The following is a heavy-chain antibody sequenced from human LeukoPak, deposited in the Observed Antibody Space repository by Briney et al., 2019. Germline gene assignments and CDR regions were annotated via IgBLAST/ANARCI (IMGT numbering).Heavy chain of an antibody. CDR1: GGSFSGYY. V-gene: IGHV4-34*01. D-gene: IGHD3-22*01. Sequence: KPSETLSLTCAVYGGSFSGYYWSWTRQPPGKGLEWIGEINHSGSTNYNRSLKSRVTISVDTSKNQFSLKLSSVTAADTAVYYCARGRGYSSGYYGYWGQGTLVTVSS. CDR2: INHSGST. CDR3: ARGRGYSSGYYGY. J-gene: IGHJ4*02.